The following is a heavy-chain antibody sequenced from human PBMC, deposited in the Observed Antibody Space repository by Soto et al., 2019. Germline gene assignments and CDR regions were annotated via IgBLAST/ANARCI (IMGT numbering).Heavy chain of an antibody. CDR1: GGSISSYY. D-gene: IGHD5-18*01. CDR2: VHYSGNT. CDR3: ARTDTSVVHFDY. J-gene: IGHJ4*02. V-gene: IGHV4-59*01. Sequence: SETLSLTCTVSGGSISSYYWSWIRQPPGKGLEWIGYVHYSGNTNYNPSLKSRVTISVDTSKNRFFLRLTSVTAADTAVYYCARTDTSVVHFDYWGQGILVTVS.